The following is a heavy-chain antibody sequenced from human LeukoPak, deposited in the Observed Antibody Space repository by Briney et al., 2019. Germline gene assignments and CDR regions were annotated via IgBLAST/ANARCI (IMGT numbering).Heavy chain of an antibody. CDR2: ISSKGGST. CDR1: GFTFSSYA. J-gene: IGHJ3*02. Sequence: PGGSLRLSCAASGFTFSSYAMHWVRQAPGKGLEYVSAISSKGGSTYYANSVKGRFTISRDNSKNTLYLQMGSLRSEDTAVYYCARGRRYCSGGSCRASFDAFDIWGQGTMVTVSS. CDR3: ARGRRYCSGGSCRASFDAFDI. V-gene: IGHV3-64*01. D-gene: IGHD2-15*01.